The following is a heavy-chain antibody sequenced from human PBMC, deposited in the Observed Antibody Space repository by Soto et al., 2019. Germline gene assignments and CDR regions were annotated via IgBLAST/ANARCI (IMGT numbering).Heavy chain of an antibody. CDR2: ISAYNGNT. J-gene: IGHJ4*02. CDR3: ARDLSRGGYDYSNHFDY. Sequence: ASVKVSCKASGYTFTSYGISWVRQAPGQGLEWMGWISAYNGNTNYAQKLQGRVTMTTDTSTSTAYMELRSLRSDDTAVYYCARDLSRGGYDYSNHFDYWGQGTLVTVSS. V-gene: IGHV1-18*01. CDR1: GYTFTSYG. D-gene: IGHD4-4*01.